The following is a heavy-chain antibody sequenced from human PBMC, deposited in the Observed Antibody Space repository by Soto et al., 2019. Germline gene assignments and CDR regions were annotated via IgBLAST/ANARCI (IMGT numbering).Heavy chain of an antibody. J-gene: IGHJ5*01. CDR1: GYTSADYG. Sequence: ASVKVSCKASGYTSADYGISWVRQAPGQGLEWMGWVSGNNGASNPAPKVQGRITMTLDTSTGVSYMALRSLRSDDTAIYYCVRDQKYFRVNGNWFDSWGQGTLVTVSS. V-gene: IGHV1-18*04. CDR3: VRDQKYFRVNGNWFDS. CDR2: VSGNNGAS. D-gene: IGHD2-2*01.